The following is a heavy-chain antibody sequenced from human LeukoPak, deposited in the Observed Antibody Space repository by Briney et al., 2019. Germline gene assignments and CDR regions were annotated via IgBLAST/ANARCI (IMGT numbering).Heavy chain of an antibody. CDR1: GFTFSSYS. D-gene: IGHD4-17*01. J-gene: IGHJ4*02. V-gene: IGHV3-30*03. CDR2: ISYDGSNK. CDR3: ARMSTGETRDY. Sequence: GGSLRLSCAASGFTFSSYSMNWVRQAPGKGLEWVAVISYDGSNKYYADSVKGRFTISRDNSKNTLYLQMNSLRAEDTAVYYCARMSTGETRDYWGQGTLVTVSS.